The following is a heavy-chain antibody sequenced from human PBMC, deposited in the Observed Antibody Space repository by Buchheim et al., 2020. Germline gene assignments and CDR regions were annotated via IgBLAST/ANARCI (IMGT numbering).Heavy chain of an antibody. CDR1: GFTFSSYA. J-gene: IGHJ5*02. D-gene: IGHD3-22*01. Sequence: EVQLLESGGGLVQPGGSLRLSCAASGFTFSSYAMSWVRQAPGKGLVWVSGISGSGGSTYYADSVKGRFTISRDNSKNTLYLQMNGLRAEDTAVYYCAKDALPIVVVMYNWFDPWGQGTL. CDR2: ISGSGGST. V-gene: IGHV3-23*01. CDR3: AKDALPIVVVMYNWFDP.